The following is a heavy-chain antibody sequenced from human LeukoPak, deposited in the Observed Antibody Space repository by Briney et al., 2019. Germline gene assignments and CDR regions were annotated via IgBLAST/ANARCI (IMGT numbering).Heavy chain of an antibody. V-gene: IGHV3-23*01. CDR3: ARVRGYSYGRYYYYYGMDV. CDR1: GFTFSSYA. D-gene: IGHD5-18*01. Sequence: GGSLRLSCAASGFTFSSYAMSWVRQAPGKGLEWVSAISGSGDSTYYGDSVKGRFTISRDNSKNTLYLQMNSLRAEDTAVYYCARVRGYSYGRYYYYYGMDVWGQGTTVTVSS. J-gene: IGHJ6*02. CDR2: ISGSGDST.